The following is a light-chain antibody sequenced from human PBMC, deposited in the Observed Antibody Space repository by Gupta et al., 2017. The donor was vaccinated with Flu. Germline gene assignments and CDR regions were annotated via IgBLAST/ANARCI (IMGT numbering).Light chain of an antibody. CDR1: SSNIGSNT. V-gene: IGLV1-44*01. CDR2: RNN. CDR3: AAWDDSLNGVV. J-gene: IGLJ3*02. Sequence: QSVLTQPPSASGTPGQRVTISCSGSSSNIGSNTVNWYQQLPRTAPKLLIYRNNQRPSGVPDRFSDSKSGTSASLAISGLQSEDEADYYCAAWDDSLNGVVFGGGTKLTVL.